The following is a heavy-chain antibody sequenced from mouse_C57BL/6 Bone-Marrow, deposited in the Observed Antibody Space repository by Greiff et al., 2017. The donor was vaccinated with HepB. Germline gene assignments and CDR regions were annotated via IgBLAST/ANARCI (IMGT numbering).Heavy chain of an antibody. CDR1: GFSLTSYG. CDR3: ARTYGSSHWYFDV. Sequence: VKLMESGPGLVQPSQSLSITCTVSGFSLTSYGVHWVRQSPGKGLEWLGVIWSGGSTDYNAAFISRLSISKDNSKSQVFFKMNSLQADDTAIYYCARTYGSSHWYFDVWGTGTTVTVSS. V-gene: IGHV2-2*01. D-gene: IGHD1-1*01. J-gene: IGHJ1*03. CDR2: IWSGGST.